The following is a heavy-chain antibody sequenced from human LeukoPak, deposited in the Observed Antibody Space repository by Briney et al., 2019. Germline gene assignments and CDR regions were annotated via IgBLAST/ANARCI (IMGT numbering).Heavy chain of an antibody. V-gene: IGHV3-11*04. D-gene: IGHD5-12*01. J-gene: IGHJ4*02. CDR3: ARDPTQWLRYGYFDF. Sequence: GGSLRLSCAASEFTFSDYYMSWIRQAPGKGLEWVSYISYSGDTIYYANSVKGRFTVSRDNAKNTLYLEMNNLRAEDTAVYYCARDPTQWLRYGYFDFWGQGTLVTVSS. CDR1: EFTFSDYY. CDR2: ISYSGDTI.